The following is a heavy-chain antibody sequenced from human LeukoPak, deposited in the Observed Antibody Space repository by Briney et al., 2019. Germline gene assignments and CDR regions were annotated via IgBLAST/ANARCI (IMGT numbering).Heavy chain of an antibody. V-gene: IGHV3-48*01. CDR2: ISSSSSTI. Sequence: PGGSLRLSCAASGFTFSSYSMNWVRQAPGKGLEWVSYISSSSSTIYYADSVKGRFTISRDNAKNSLYLQMNSLRAEDTAVYYCARSYYDSSEPGAPSYYFDYWGQGTLVTVSS. D-gene: IGHD3-22*01. CDR3: ARSYYDSSEPGAPSYYFDY. CDR1: GFTFSSYS. J-gene: IGHJ4*02.